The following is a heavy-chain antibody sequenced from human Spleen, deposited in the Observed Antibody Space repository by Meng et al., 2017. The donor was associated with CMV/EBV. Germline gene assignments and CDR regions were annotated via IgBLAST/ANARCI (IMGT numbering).Heavy chain of an antibody. V-gene: IGHV1-69*13. J-gene: IGHJ6*02. CDR2: IIPMFATT. CDR1: GYNFIGYH. CDR3: ASVATQVGFPYYYAMDV. D-gene: IGHD1-26*01. Sequence: SVKVSCKASGYNFIGYHIHWVRQAPGQGLEWMGWIIPMFATTNYPQKFQGRVTITADGSTTTVYMELASLRSADTAVYYCASVATQVGFPYYYAMDVWGQGTTVTVSS.